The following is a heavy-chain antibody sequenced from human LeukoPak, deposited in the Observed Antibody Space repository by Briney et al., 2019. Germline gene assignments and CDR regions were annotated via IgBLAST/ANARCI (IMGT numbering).Heavy chain of an antibody. J-gene: IGHJ6*04. D-gene: IGHD6-13*01. CDR3: ARGSNPRRAAAGPQPRRCKDV. CDR1: GFTFSDYY. Sequence: GASLRLSCAAPGFTFSDYYMSWIRQAPGKGLEWVSYISSSGSTIYYADSVKGRFTISRDNAKNSLYLQMNSLRAEDTAVYYCARGSNPRRAAAGPQPRRCKDVCGKGTTVTVSS. CDR2: ISSSGSTI. V-gene: IGHV3-11*04.